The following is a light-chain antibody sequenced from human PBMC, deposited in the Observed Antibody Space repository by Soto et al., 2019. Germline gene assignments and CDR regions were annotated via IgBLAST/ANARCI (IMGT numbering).Light chain of an antibody. CDR1: SSDVGGYNF. Sequence: QSALTQPASVSGSPGQSITISCTGTSSDVGGYNFVSWYQQHPGKAPKLLIYEVSKRPSGVSNRFSGSKSGDTASLTISGRQAEEEADYYCSSYTGRSPSVFGSGTKLTVL. CDR3: SSYTGRSPSV. CDR2: EVS. J-gene: IGLJ1*01. V-gene: IGLV2-14*01.